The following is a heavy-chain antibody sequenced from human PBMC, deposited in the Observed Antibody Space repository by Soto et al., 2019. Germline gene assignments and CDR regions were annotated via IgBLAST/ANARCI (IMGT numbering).Heavy chain of an antibody. J-gene: IGHJ4*02. V-gene: IGHV4-30-4*01. Sequence: SEPLSLTCTFSGGSISSGDYYWRWIRQPPGKGLDWIGYIYYSGSTFYNPSLKSRVTISVDTSKNQFSLKLSSVTAADTAVYYCARETGGSVYGVFIIPHCDYWGPVTLVTVSA. D-gene: IGHD3-3*01. CDR2: IYYSGST. CDR1: GGSISSGDYY. CDR3: ARETGGSVYGVFIIPHCDY.